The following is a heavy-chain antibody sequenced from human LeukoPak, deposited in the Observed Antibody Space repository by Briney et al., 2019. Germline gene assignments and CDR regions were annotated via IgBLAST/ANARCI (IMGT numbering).Heavy chain of an antibody. Sequence: GASVKVSCKTSGYTFTSNWMHWVRQAPGQGLEWMGIINPNGGSTIYAQKFQGRVTVTRDTSSNTVYMELSSLRSEDTAIYYCARDHPGEDKSWWFDPWGQGTLVTVSS. CDR3: ARDHPGEDKSWWFDP. CDR2: INPNGGST. CDR1: GYTFTSNW. J-gene: IGHJ5*02. V-gene: IGHV1-46*01. D-gene: IGHD2-15*01.